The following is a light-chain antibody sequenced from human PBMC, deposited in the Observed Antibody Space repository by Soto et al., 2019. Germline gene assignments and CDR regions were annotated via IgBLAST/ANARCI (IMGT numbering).Light chain of an antibody. V-gene: IGKV3-20*01. J-gene: IGKJ1*01. CDR1: QSVRGNS. CDR2: GAS. CDR3: LQYGGSPRT. Sequence: EIVLMQSPGTLFLSPGERATLSCRASQSVRGNSLAWYQHKPGQAPRLLIYGASARATGISDRFSGSGSGTDFTLTISRLEPEDFALYYCLQYGGSPRTFGQGTKV.